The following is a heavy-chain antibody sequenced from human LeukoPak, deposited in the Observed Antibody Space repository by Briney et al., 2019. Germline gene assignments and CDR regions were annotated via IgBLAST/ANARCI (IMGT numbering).Heavy chain of an antibody. J-gene: IGHJ6*02. D-gene: IGHD3-3*01. CDR2: ISSSSSYI. V-gene: IGHV3-21*01. Sequence: GRSLRLSCAASGFTFNNAWMNWVRQAPGTGLEWVSSISSSSSYIYYADSVKGRFTISRDNAKNSLYLQTNSLRAEDTAVYYCARDPRAGIFGVVGRYGMDVWGQGTTVTVSS. CDR3: ARDPRAGIFGVVGRYGMDV. CDR1: GFTFNNAW.